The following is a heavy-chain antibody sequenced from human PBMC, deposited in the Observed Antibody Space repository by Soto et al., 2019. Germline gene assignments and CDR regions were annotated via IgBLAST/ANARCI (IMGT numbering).Heavy chain of an antibody. J-gene: IGHJ3*02. D-gene: IGHD3-16*01. CDR3: AHSLSHYVGGVRSAFDI. CDR1: GFSISRQGEG. V-gene: IGHV2-5*01. Sequence: QITLKESGPTLVNPTQTLTLTCTFSGFSISRQGEGVGWIRQPPGKALEWLANIYWNDDTRYSPSLESRLTITKVTSKNQVVLMMTNMDPVDTATYYCAHSLSHYVGGVRSAFDIWGQGTMLTVSS. CDR2: IYWNDDT.